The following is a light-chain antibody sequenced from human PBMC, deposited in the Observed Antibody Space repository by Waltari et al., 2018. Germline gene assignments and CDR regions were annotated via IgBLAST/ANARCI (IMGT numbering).Light chain of an antibody. CDR2: AAS. CDR3: QKYNSAPMT. J-gene: IGKJ1*01. CDR1: QGISNY. Sequence: DIQMTQSPSSLSASIGDRVTITCRASQGISNYLAWYQQKPGKVPKVRIYAASTLQSGFPSRFSGSGSRTDFTHTISSLQPEDVATYYCQKYNSAPMTFGQGTKVEIK. V-gene: IGKV1-27*01.